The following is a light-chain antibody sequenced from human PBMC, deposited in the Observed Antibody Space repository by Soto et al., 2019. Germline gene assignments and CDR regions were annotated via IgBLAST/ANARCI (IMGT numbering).Light chain of an antibody. J-gene: IGLJ1*01. V-gene: IGLV2-23*01. CDR3: CSYAGGSTYV. Sequence: QSALTQPASVSGSPGQSITISCTGTSSDVGSFNLVSWYQQHPGKAPKLMIYEGNKRPSGVSSRFSGSKSGNTASLTISGLRSEDEADYHCCSYAGGSTYVFGTGTQLTVL. CDR1: SSDVGSFNL. CDR2: EGN.